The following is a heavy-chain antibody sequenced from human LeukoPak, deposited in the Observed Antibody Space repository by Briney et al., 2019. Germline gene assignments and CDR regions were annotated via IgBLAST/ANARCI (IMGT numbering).Heavy chain of an antibody. Sequence: GGSLRLSCTASGFTFGDYAMSWVRQAPGKRLEWVGFIRSKAYGGTTEYAASVKGRFTISRDDSKSIAYLQMNSLKTEDTAVYYCTWVTRGYWGQGTLVTVSS. CDR2: IRSKAYGGTT. V-gene: IGHV3-49*04. CDR1: GFTFGDYA. J-gene: IGHJ4*02. D-gene: IGHD2-21*02. CDR3: TWVTRGY.